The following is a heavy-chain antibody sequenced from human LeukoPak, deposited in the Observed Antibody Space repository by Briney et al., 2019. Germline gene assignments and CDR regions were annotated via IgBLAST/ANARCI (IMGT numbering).Heavy chain of an antibody. Sequence: GGSLRLSCAASGFTFSSYGMHWVRQAPGKGLEWVAVIWYDGSNKYYADSVKGRFTISRDNAKNSLYLQMNSLRAEDTAVYYCAREPTSLILWGQGTLVTVSS. CDR1: GFTFSSYG. D-gene: IGHD2-21*01. J-gene: IGHJ1*01. CDR3: AREPTSLIL. CDR2: IWYDGSNK. V-gene: IGHV3-33*01.